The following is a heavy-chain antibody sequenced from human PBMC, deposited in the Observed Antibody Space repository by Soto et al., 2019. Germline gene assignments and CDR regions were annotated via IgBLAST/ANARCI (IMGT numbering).Heavy chain of an antibody. CDR2: ITYSSTTI. CDR1: GFTFSNYN. J-gene: IGHJ6*02. CDR3: AKSRDAYNFYFYYGMDV. V-gene: IGHV3-48*01. Sequence: GGSLRLSCAASGFTFSNYNMNCVRQTPGKGLEWVSYITYSSTTISYADSVNGRFTISRDNAKNSLYLQVSSLRAEDTAVYYCAKSRDAYNFYFYYGMDVWGQGTSVTVSS. D-gene: IGHD1-1*01.